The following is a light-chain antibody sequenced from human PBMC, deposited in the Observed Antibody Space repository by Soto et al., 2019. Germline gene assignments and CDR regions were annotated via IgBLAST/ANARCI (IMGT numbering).Light chain of an antibody. CDR2: GVT. CDR3: NSYTISTTYV. J-gene: IGLJ1*01. CDR1: SSDVGHSNH. Sequence: QSALTQPASVSGSPGQSITISCTGRSSDVGHSNHVSWYQQHPSKAPKLIISGVTSRPSGISNRFSGSKSGSTASLTISGLQPEDEADYYCNSYTISTTYVFGTGTKLTVL. V-gene: IGLV2-14*03.